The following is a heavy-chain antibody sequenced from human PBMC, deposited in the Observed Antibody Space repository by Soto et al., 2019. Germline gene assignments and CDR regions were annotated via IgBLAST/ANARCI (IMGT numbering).Heavy chain of an antibody. CDR2: ISGSGGTT. CDR3: VRHITQPRGSFDS. Sequence: EVQLLESGGGLVQPGGSLTVSCPVSGFTFNNYAMSWVRHAPGKGLEWVSAISGSGGTTYYADSVKGRFTISRDNSKNTLYLQRNSLRGEEMALYYCVRHITQPRGSFDSWGQGRIVTVTS. CDR1: GFTFNNYA. V-gene: IGHV3-23*01. J-gene: IGHJ3*02.